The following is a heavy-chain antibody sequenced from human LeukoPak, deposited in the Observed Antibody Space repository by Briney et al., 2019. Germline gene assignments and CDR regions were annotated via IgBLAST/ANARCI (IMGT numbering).Heavy chain of an antibody. V-gene: IGHV3-66*01. J-gene: IGHJ4*02. D-gene: IGHD5-12*01. CDR2: IYSGGST. CDR1: EFSVGSNY. CDR3: AREPSGYHNT. Sequence: VGSLRLSCAASEFSVGSNYMTWVRQAPGKGLEWVSLIYSGGSTYYADSVKGRFTISRDNSKNTLYLQMNSLRAEDTAVYYCAREPSGYHNTGGQGTLVTVSS.